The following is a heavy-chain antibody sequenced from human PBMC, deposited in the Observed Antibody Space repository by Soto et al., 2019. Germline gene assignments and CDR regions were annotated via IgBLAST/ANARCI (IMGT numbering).Heavy chain of an antibody. Sequence: GASVKVSCKASGYTFTSYYMHWVRQAPGQGLEWMGIINPSGGSTSYAQKFQGRVTMTRDTSTSTVYMELSSLRSEDTAVYYCARGQLVWYGDLTPYHRDMDVWGQGTTVNV. D-gene: IGHD3-10*01. CDR1: GYTFTSYY. J-gene: IGHJ6*02. V-gene: IGHV1-46*01. CDR2: INPSGGST. CDR3: ARGQLVWYGDLTPYHRDMDV.